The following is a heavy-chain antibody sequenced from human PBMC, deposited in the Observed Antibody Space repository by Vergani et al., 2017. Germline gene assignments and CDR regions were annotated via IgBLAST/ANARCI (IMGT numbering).Heavy chain of an antibody. Sequence: EVQLVESGGGLVQPGGSLTLSCAASGFTFSGSAMHWVRQTSGKGLEWIGRIRDKTYNYATAYAVSVKGRFIISRDDSKNTLYLQMNSLRAEDTAVYYCYYYYYMDVWGKGTTVTVSS. V-gene: IGHV3-73*02. CDR1: GFTFSGSA. CDR3: YYYYYMDV. J-gene: IGHJ6*03. CDR2: IRDKTYNYAT.